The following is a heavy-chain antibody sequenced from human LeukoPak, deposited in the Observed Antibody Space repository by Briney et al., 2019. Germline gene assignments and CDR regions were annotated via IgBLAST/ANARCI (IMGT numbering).Heavy chain of an antibody. J-gene: IGHJ6*03. D-gene: IGHD2-15*01. Sequence: ASVKVSCKASGYTFGAYYMYWVRQAPGQGLEWMGWIRPNSGGTNYTQKFQGRVTMTRDTSISTAYMELSRLRSDDTAVYYCARDRTVGRYYYYYMDVWGKGTTVTISS. V-gene: IGHV1-2*02. CDR1: GYTFGAYY. CDR2: IRPNSGGT. CDR3: ARDRTVGRYYYYYMDV.